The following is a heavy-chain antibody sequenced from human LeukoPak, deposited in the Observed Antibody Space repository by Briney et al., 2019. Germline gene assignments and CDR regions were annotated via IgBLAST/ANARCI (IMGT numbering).Heavy chain of an antibody. CDR1: GCTFSCFA. CDR3: ARDLVGLGNY. V-gene: IGHV3-33*01. J-gene: IGHJ4*02. CDR2: IWSDGSNQ. Sequence: PGGSLRLSCAASGCTFSCFARSWVRQAPGKGLEWVAVIWSDGSNQYYADSVSGRFTISRDNSKNTLYLQMNSLRADDTAVYHCARDLVGLGNYWGQGTLVTVSS. D-gene: IGHD7-27*01.